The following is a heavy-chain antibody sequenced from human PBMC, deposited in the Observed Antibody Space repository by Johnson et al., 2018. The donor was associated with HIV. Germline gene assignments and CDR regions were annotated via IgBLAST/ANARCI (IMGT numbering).Heavy chain of an antibody. V-gene: IGHV3-11*04. CDR3: AKVSQQQLGAFDI. Sequence: QVQLVESGGGLVKPGGSLRLSCAASGFTFSDYYMSWIRQAPGKGLEWVSYISSSGSPIYYADSVKGRFTISRDNSKNTLYLQMNSLRAEDTAVYYCAKVSQQQLGAFDIWGQGTMVTVSS. D-gene: IGHD6-6*01. CDR1: GFTFSDYY. CDR2: ISSSGSPI. J-gene: IGHJ3*02.